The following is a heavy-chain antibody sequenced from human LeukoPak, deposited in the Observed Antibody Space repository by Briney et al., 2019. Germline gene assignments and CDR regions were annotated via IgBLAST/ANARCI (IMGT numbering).Heavy chain of an antibody. CDR1: GGSVSSGSYY. J-gene: IGHJ4*02. CDR2: IYYSGST. V-gene: IGHV4-61*01. CDR3: ASQSAGYDFWSGYRY. Sequence: SETLSLACTVSGGSVSSGSYYWSWIRQPPGKGLEWIGYIYYSGSTNYNPSLKSRVTISVDTSKNQFPLKLSSVTAADTAVYYCASQSAGYDFWSGYRYWGQGTLVTVSS. D-gene: IGHD3-3*01.